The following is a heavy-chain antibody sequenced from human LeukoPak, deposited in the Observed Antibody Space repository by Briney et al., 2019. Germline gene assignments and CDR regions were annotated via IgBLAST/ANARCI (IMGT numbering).Heavy chain of an antibody. CDR3: ARGEDHYYGSGSFGVLTPHYNY. Sequence: SETLSLTCAVYGGSFSGYYWSWIRQPPGKGLEWIGEINHSGSTNYNPSLKSRVTISVDTSKNQFSLKLSSVTAADTAVCYCARGEDHYYGSGSFGVLTPHYNYWGQGTLVTVSS. CDR1: GGSFSGYY. D-gene: IGHD3-10*01. V-gene: IGHV4-34*01. J-gene: IGHJ4*02. CDR2: INHSGST.